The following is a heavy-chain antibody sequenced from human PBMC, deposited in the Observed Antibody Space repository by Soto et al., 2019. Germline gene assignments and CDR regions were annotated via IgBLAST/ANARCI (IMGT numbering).Heavy chain of an antibody. CDR3: ARDRGANYYYYGMDV. Sequence: QVQLVESGGGVVQPGRSLRLSCAASGFTFSSYAMHGVRQAPGKGLEWVAVISYDGSNKYYADSVKGRFTISRDNSKNTLYLQMNSLRAEDTAVYYCARDRGANYYYYGMDVWGQGTTVTVSS. CDR2: ISYDGSNK. D-gene: IGHD1-26*01. J-gene: IGHJ6*02. CDR1: GFTFSSYA. V-gene: IGHV3-30-3*01.